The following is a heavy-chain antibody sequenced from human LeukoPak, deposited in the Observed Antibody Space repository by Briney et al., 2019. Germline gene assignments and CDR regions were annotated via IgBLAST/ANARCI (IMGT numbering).Heavy chain of an antibody. CDR3: ARGMMANPFDY. Sequence: SETLSLTCTVYGGSISSSSYYWGWIRQPPGKGLEWIGSIYYSGSTYYNPSLKSRVTISVDTSKNQFSLKLSSVTAADTAVYYCARGMMANPFDYWGQGTLVTVSS. D-gene: IGHD5-24*01. J-gene: IGHJ4*02. V-gene: IGHV4-39*07. CDR2: IYYSGST. CDR1: GGSISSSSYY.